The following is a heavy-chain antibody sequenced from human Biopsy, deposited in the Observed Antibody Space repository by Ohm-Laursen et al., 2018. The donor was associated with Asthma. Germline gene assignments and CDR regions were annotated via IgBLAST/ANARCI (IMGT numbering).Heavy chain of an antibody. Sequence: RSLRLSCTASGFVFSQCGMHWVRQGPGKGLEWVALVSSDGHNKYYEDSVKGRFTIPRDNSRNRLYLQINRLTVEDSAVYFCARQSGQDYGDSSGFDIWGQGTKVAVSS. CDR2: VSSDGHNK. CDR3: ARQSGQDYGDSSGFDI. V-gene: IGHV3-30*03. CDR1: GFVFSQCG. J-gene: IGHJ3*02. D-gene: IGHD3-22*01.